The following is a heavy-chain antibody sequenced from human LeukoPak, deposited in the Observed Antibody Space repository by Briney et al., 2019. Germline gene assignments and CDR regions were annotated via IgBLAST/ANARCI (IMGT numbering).Heavy chain of an antibody. J-gene: IGHJ4*02. V-gene: IGHV4-39*07. CDR2: IYYSGST. CDR3: ARDVGSGYYYFNY. CDR1: GFTFSSYA. D-gene: IGHD3-22*01. Sequence: GSLRLSCAASGFTFSSYAMSWVRQAPGKGLEWIGSIYYSGSTYYNPSLKSRVTISVDTSKNQFSLKLSSVTAADTAVYYCARDVGSGYYYFNYWGQGTLVTVSS.